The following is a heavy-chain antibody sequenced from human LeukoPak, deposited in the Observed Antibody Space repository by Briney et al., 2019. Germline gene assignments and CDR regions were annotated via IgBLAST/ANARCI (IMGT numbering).Heavy chain of an antibody. CDR1: GYSFTNYW. CDR3: ARQIGSGSYSQFDS. Sequence: GESLKISCKGSGYSFTNYWVAWVRQMPGKGLEWMGIIYPGDSETRYSPSFQGQVTISADKSISTAYLQWSSLQASDTAMYYCARQIGSGSYSQFDSWGQGTLVTVSS. J-gene: IGHJ5*01. CDR2: IYPGDSET. D-gene: IGHD3-10*01. V-gene: IGHV5-51*01.